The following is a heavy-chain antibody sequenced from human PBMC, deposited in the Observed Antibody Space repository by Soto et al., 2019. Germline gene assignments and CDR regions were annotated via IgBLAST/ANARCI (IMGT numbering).Heavy chain of an antibody. J-gene: IGHJ4*02. CDR3: AKSFEYSSSSTSYYFDY. Sequence: GGSLRLSCAASGFTFSSYATSWVRQAPGKGLEWVSAISGSGGSTYYADSVKGRFTISRDNSKNTLYLQMNSLRAEDTAVYYCAKSFEYSSSSTSYYFDYWGQGTLVTVSS. CDR2: ISGSGGST. CDR1: GFTFSSYA. D-gene: IGHD6-6*01. V-gene: IGHV3-23*01.